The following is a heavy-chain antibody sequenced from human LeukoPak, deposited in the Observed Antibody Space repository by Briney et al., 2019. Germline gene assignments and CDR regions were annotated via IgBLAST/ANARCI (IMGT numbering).Heavy chain of an antibody. CDR2: NYADGSS. D-gene: IGHD3-22*01. J-gene: IGHJ4*02. Sequence: SETLSLTCTVSGGSVSSDNSYWNWIRQPAGKGLEWIGRNYADGSSTYNPSLKSRVTISVNSSKNQFSLRLSSLTAADTAVYYCARGYYYHTWGQGTLVTVSS. CDR1: GGSVSSDNSY. CDR3: ARGYYYHT. V-gene: IGHV4-61*02.